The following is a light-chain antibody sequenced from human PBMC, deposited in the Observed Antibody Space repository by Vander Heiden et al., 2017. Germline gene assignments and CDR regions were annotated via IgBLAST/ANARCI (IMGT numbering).Light chain of an antibody. V-gene: IGLV3-1*01. J-gene: IGLJ2*01. CDR3: QAWDSSTVG. Sequence: SYELTQPPSVSVSPGQTASITCSGDKLGDKYACWYQQKPGQSPVRGIYQDSKRPSGIPERFSGSNSGKKANLTISGTQAMDEADDYCQAWDSSTVGFGGGTKMTVL. CDR1: KLGDKY. CDR2: QDS.